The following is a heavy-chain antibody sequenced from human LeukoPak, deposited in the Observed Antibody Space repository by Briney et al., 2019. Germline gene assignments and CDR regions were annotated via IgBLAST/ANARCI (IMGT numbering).Heavy chain of an antibody. D-gene: IGHD3-16*02. V-gene: IGHV3-23*01. CDR3: ARDMQLST. CDR2: ISYSGANS. CDR1: GGTFSGSA. Sequence: GGSLRLSCAASGGTFSGSAMSWFRQAGGEGLEWVSLISYSGANSYYTDSVRGRFTISRDNSKDTLFLQMNSLRAEDTAIYYCARDMQLSTWGLGTMVTVSS. J-gene: IGHJ3*01.